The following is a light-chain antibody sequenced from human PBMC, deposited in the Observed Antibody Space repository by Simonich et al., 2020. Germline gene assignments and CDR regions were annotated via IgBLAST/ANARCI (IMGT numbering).Light chain of an antibody. CDR3: QQYYSTPWT. V-gene: IGKV4-1*01. CDR2: WAS. CDR1: QSVLYSSKNKNY. Sequence: DIVMTQSPDSLAVSRGERATINCKSSQSVLYSSKNKNYLAWYQQKPGQPPKLLIYWASTRESGVPDRFSGSGSGTDFTLTISSLQAEDVAVYYCQQYYSTPWTFGQGTKVEIK. J-gene: IGKJ1*01.